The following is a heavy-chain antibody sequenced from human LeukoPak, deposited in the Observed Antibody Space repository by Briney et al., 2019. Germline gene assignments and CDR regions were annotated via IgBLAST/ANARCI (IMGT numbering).Heavy chain of an antibody. CDR3: ARDPYYYDSSGYYSDAFDI. D-gene: IGHD3-22*01. J-gene: IGHJ3*02. CDR1: GGSISSYY. V-gene: IGHV4-59*12. Sequence: SETLSLTCTVSGGSISSYYWSWIRQPPGKGLEWIGYIYYSGSTTYNPSLKSRVTMSVDTSKNQFSLRLSSVTAADTAVYYCARDPYYYDSSGYYSDAFDIWGQGTMVTVSS. CDR2: IYYSGST.